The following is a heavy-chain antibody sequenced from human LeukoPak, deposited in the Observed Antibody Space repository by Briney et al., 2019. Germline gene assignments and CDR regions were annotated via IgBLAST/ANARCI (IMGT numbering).Heavy chain of an antibody. Sequence: GGSLRLSCAASGFTFSSYGMHWVRQAPGKGLEWVAVISYDGSNKYYADSVKGRFTISRDNSKNTLYLQMNSLRAEDTAVYYCVKGGGYSYGTPDYWGQGTLVTVSS. CDR3: VKGGGYSYGTPDY. D-gene: IGHD5-18*01. CDR2: ISYDGSNK. J-gene: IGHJ4*02. V-gene: IGHV3-30*18. CDR1: GFTFSSYG.